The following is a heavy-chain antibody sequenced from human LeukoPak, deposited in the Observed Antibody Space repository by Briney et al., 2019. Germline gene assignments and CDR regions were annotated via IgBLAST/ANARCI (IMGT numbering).Heavy chain of an antibody. CDR1: GFTFSSYA. V-gene: IGHV3-23*01. CDR3: AKDGNYYDSSGYYHLAHFDY. D-gene: IGHD3-22*01. CDR2: ISGSGGST. J-gene: IGHJ4*02. Sequence: GGSLRLSCAASGFTFSSYAMSWDRQAPGKGLEWVSAISGSGGSTYYADSVEGRFTISRDNSKNTLYLQMNSLRAEDTAVYYCAKDGNYYDSSGYYHLAHFDYWGQGTLVTVSS.